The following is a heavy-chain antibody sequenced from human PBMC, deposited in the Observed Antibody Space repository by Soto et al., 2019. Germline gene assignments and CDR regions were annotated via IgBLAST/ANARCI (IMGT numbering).Heavy chain of an antibody. D-gene: IGHD5-18*01. CDR2: IDPSDSYT. CDR1: GYSFTNYW. V-gene: IGHV5-10-1*01. Sequence: GESLKISCKVSGYSFTNYWISWVRQMPGKGLEWMGRIDPSDSYTNYSPSFQGHVTISADKSISTAYLQWSSLKASDTAMYYCARHVSTAMVSYYYGMDVWGQGTTVTVSS. J-gene: IGHJ6*02. CDR3: ARHVSTAMVSYYYGMDV.